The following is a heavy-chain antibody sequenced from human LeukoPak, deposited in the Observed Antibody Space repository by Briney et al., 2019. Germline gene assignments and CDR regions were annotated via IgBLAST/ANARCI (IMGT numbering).Heavy chain of an antibody. CDR2: ISYDGSNK. Sequence: PGGSLRLSCAASGFTFSSYAMHWGRQAPGKGLEWVAVISYDGSNKYYADSVKGRFTISRDNSKTTLYLQMNSLRAEDTAVYYCARGIVVVPAAIQGGYYYMDVWGEGTTVTVSS. V-gene: IGHV3-30-3*01. J-gene: IGHJ6*03. CDR3: ARGIVVVPAAIQGGYYYMDV. D-gene: IGHD2-2*02. CDR1: GFTFSSYA.